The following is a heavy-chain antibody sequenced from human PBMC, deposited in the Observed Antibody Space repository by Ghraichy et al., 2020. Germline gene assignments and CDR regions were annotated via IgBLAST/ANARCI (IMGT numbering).Heavy chain of an antibody. CDR1: GFTFSNYA. J-gene: IGHJ6*02. D-gene: IGHD5-18*01. CDR2: ISSGGERT. Sequence: ETLTLTCAASGFTFSNYAMSWVRQAPGKGLEWVSGISSGGERTYSADSVKGRFTISRDNSQNTLFLQMNSLRAEDTAVYFCATLRGFSSGGHHYYYGMDVWGLGTTVTVSS. CDR3: ATLRGFSSGGHHYYYGMDV. V-gene: IGHV3-23*01.